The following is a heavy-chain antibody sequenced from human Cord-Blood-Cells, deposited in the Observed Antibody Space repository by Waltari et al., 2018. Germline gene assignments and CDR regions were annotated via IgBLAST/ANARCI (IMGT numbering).Heavy chain of an antibody. CDR1: GGSISSHY. CDR3: ARGGLAKTYYYDSSGYTDDAFDI. Sequence: QVQLQEPVPGLVKPSETLSLTCTVSGGSISSHYWSWIRQPPGKGLEWIGYIYYSGSTHNNPSLQRRVTMSVDTSKNQFSLKLSSVTAADTAVYYCARGGLAKTYYYDSSGYTDDAFDIWGQGTMVTVSS. CDR2: IYYSGST. V-gene: IGHV4-59*11. J-gene: IGHJ3*02. D-gene: IGHD3-22*01.